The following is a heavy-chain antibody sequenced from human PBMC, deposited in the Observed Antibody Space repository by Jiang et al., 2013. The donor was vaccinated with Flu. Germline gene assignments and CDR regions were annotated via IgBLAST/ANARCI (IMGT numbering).Heavy chain of an antibody. V-gene: IGHV1-69*01. CDR2: IIPIFGTP. D-gene: IGHD3-22*01. CDR3: ARVSPDYYDSSGYTPLAH. Sequence: EVKKPGSSVKVSCKTSGGPFNSYALSWVRQAPGQGLEWIGGIIPIFGTPNYAVKFQGRVTITADESRSTAYMELSSLRSEDTAVYYCARVSPDYYDSSGYTPLAHWGQGTLVTVSS. J-gene: IGHJ1*01. CDR1: GGPFNSYA.